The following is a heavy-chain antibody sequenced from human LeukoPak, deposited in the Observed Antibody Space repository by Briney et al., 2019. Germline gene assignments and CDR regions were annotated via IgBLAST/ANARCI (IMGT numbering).Heavy chain of an antibody. CDR3: AKGSYYYDSADYFDY. CDR2: ISGSGGNT. J-gene: IGHJ4*02. CDR1: GFTFDDYG. Sequence: GGSLRLSCAASGFTFDDYGMSWVRHAPGKGLEWVSTISGSGGNTYYADSVKGRFTISRDNSKNTLYLQMSSLRAEDTAVYYCAKGSYYYDSADYFDYWGQGTLVTVSS. V-gene: IGHV3-23*01. D-gene: IGHD3-16*01.